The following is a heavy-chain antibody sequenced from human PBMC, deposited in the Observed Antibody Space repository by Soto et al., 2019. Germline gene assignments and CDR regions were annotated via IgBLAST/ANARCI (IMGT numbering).Heavy chain of an antibody. CDR1: GYTFTSYG. CDR2: ISAYNGNT. V-gene: IGHV1-18*04. D-gene: IGHD2-2*02. J-gene: IGHJ6*02. Sequence: QVQLVQSGAEVKKPGASVKVSCKASGYTFTSYGISWVRQAPGQGLEWMGWISAYNGNTNYAQKLQGRVTMTTDTSTSSDYSELRSLRSDDTAVYYCAIDAPTCQLLYWADYYGMDVWGQGTTVTVSS. CDR3: AIDAPTCQLLYWADYYGMDV.